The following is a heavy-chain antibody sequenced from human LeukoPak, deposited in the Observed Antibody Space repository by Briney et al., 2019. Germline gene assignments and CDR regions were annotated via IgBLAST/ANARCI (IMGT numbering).Heavy chain of an antibody. J-gene: IGHJ5*02. Sequence: GSLRLSCEASGFTSSSHWMGWVRQAPGKGLEWVANIQPDGSEVNYVDSVKGRFTISRDNAKNSMYLQMKSLRVEDTAVYYCMTGGHYSGTWGQGSLVTVSS. CDR2: IQPDGSEV. CDR3: MTGGHYSGT. V-gene: IGHV3-7*01. D-gene: IGHD3-3*01. CDR1: GFTSSSHW.